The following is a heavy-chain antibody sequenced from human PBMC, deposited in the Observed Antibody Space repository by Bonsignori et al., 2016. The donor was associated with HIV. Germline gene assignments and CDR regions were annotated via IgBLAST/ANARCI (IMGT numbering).Heavy chain of an antibody. V-gene: IGHV3-7*01. CDR3: ASRRGSSWYDYFDY. CDR2: IKQDGSEK. D-gene: IGHD6-13*01. Sequence: VRRLQGGLEWVANIKQDGSEKYSVDSVKGRFTISRDNAKNSLYLQMNSLRAEDTAVYYCASRRGSSWYDYFDYWGQGTLVTVSS. J-gene: IGHJ4*02.